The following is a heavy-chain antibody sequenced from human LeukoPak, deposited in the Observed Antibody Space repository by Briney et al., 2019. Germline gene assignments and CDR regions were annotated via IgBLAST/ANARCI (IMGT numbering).Heavy chain of an antibody. V-gene: IGHV3-7*01. J-gene: IGHJ4*02. CDR3: ATYYNFWSGSPIDY. Sequence: GGSLRLSCAASGFTFSSYWMSWVRQAPGKGLEWVANIKQDGSEKYYVDSVKGRFTISRDNAKNSLYLQMNSLRAEDTAVYYCATYYNFWSGSPIDYWGQGTLVTVSS. D-gene: IGHD3-3*01. CDR2: IKQDGSEK. CDR1: GFTFSSYW.